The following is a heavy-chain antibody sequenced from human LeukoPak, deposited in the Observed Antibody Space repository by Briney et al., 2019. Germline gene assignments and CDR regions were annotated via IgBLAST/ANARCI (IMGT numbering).Heavy chain of an antibody. CDR2: ISTSSSHT. CDR1: GFTFSDYY. V-gene: IGHV3-11*05. J-gene: IGHJ4*02. CDR3: AREGHASRGYYYGY. D-gene: IGHD3-22*01. Sequence: PGGSLRLSCAASGFTFSDYYMSWIRQAPGKGLEWVSYISTSSSHTNYADSVKGRFTISRDNAKNSLYLQMNGLRAEDTAVYYCAREGHASRGYYYGYWGQGTLVTVSS.